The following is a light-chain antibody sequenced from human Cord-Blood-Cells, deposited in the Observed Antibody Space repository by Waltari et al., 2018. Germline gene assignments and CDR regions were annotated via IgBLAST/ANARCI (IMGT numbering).Light chain of an antibody. CDR1: SSNIGWNY. V-gene: IGLV1-47*01. CDR2: RNN. J-gene: IGLJ3*02. Sequence: QSVLTQPPSASGTPGQRVTISCSGSSSNIGWNYVYWYQQLPGTAPKLLICRNNQRPSGVPDRFSGSKSGTSASLAISGLRSEDEADYYCAAWDDSLSGPVFGGGTKLTVL. CDR3: AAWDDSLSGPV.